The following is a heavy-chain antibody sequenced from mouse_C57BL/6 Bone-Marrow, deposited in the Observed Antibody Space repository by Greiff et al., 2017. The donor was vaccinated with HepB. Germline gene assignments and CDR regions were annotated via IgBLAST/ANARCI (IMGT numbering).Heavy chain of an antibody. CDR2: INPNYGTT. V-gene: IGHV1-39*01. CDR3: SRSVYYGSFYAMDY. CDR1: GYSFTDYN. D-gene: IGHD1-1*01. Sequence: VQLQQSGPELVKPGASVKISCKASGYSFTDYNMNWVKQSNGKSLEWIGVINPNYGTTSYNQKFKGKATLTVDQSSSTAYMQLNSLTSEDSAVYYCSRSVYYGSFYAMDYWGQGTSVTVSS. J-gene: IGHJ4*01.